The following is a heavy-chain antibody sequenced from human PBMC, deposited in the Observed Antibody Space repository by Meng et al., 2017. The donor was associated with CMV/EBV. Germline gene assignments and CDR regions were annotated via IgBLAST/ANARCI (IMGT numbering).Heavy chain of an antibody. V-gene: IGHV3-30*02. CDR2: IRYDGSNK. CDR3: ARQLGRKTYYFDY. J-gene: IGHJ4*02. Sequence: GGSLRLSCAASGFTFSSYGMHWVRQAPGKGLEWVAFIRYDGSNKYYADSVKGRFTISRDNSKNTLYLQMNSLRAEDTAVYYCARQLGRKTYYFDYWGQGTLVTVSS. D-gene: IGHD1-1*01. CDR1: GFTFSSYG.